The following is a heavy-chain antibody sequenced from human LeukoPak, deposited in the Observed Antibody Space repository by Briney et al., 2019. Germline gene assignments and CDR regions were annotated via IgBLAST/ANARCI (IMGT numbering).Heavy chain of an antibody. V-gene: IGHV3-30*04. CDR1: GFTFSSCA. CDR2: ISYDGNNK. D-gene: IGHD5-18*01. CDR3: ARDPKGGFSYGWGAFDI. J-gene: IGHJ3*02. Sequence: GGSLRLSCAASGFTFSSCAMHWVRQAPGKGLEWVAVISYDGNNKYYADSVKGRFIISRDNSKNTLYLQMGSLRPEDTAVYFCARDPKGGFSYGWGAFDIWGQGTMVTVSS.